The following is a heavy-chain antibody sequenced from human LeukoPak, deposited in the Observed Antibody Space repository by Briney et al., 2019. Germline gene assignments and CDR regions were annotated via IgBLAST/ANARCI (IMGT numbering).Heavy chain of an antibody. V-gene: IGHV4-59*01. CDR3: AGALYYYHISGYLRHAFDI. CDR1: GGSISSYY. Sequence: SETLSLTCSVSGGSISSYYWSWIRQPPGKGLEWIGYIDYSGNTNYNPSLKSRVTISVDTSKNQFSLKLSSVTAADTAVYYCAGALYYYHISGYLRHAFDIWGQGTMVTVSS. CDR2: IDYSGNT. D-gene: IGHD3-22*01. J-gene: IGHJ3*02.